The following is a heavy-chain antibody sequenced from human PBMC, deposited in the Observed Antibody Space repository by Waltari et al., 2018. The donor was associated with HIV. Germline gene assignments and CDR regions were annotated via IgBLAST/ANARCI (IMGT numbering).Heavy chain of an antibody. V-gene: IGHV3-30*18. CDR2: ISYVGDQ. Sequence: QVQLVESGGGVVQPGGSLRLSWAASGFAFTNFAMHWVRQAPGKVREWVAVISYVGDQYYADSAKGRFTISRGNSKKSLFLQMSSLRPEDSAVYYCAKVAGRSGSYSHYYYGIDVWGQGTTVTVS. CDR3: AKVAGRSGSYSHYYYGIDV. D-gene: IGHD1-26*01. J-gene: IGHJ6*02. CDR1: GFAFTNFA.